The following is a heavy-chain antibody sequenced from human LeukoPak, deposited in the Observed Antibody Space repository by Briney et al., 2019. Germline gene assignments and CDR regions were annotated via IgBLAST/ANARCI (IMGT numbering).Heavy chain of an antibody. CDR1: GYTFTSYD. Sequence: ASVKVSCKASGYTFTSYDINWVRQATGQGLEWMGGTNPNSGNTGDAQKCQGRVTITRNTSISTAYMELRSLSSEDTAVYYCARGDLVGADDTNFDYWGQGILVTVSS. CDR2: TNPNSGNT. J-gene: IGHJ4*02. D-gene: IGHD1-26*01. CDR3: ARGDLVGADDTNFDY. V-gene: IGHV1-8*03.